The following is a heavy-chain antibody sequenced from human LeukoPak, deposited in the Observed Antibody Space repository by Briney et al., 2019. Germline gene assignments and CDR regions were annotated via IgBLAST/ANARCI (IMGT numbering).Heavy chain of an antibody. CDR1: GFNFDRYT. J-gene: IGHJ4*02. CDR2: AGWAGGTT. Sequence: GGSLRLSCATSGFNFDRYTIHWVRQAPGKGLEWVSLAGWAGGTTFYSDFVRGRFTISRDSGRKSVYLQMNSLTTDDTAFYFCAKELDTMFFDYWGQGALVTVSS. D-gene: IGHD3-10*02. V-gene: IGHV3-43*01. CDR3: AKELDTMFFDY.